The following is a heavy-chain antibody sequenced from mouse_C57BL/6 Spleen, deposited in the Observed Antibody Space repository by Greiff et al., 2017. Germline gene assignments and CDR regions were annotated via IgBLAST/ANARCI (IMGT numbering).Heavy chain of an antibody. D-gene: IGHD1-1*01. CDR3: TSITTVVAREYFDY. J-gene: IGHJ2*01. CDR2: IDPEDGDP. V-gene: IGHV14-1*01. CDR1: GFNIKDYY. Sequence: VQLQQSGAELVRPGASVKLSCTASGFNIKDYYMHWVKQRPEQGLEWIGRIDPEDGDPEYAPKFQGKATMTADTSSNTAYLQLSSLTSEDTAVYYCTSITTVVAREYFDYWGQGTTLTVSS.